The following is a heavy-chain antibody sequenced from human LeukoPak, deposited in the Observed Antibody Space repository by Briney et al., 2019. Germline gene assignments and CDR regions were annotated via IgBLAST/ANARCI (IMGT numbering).Heavy chain of an antibody. Sequence: SQTLSLTCTVSGGSISSGGYYWSWIRQPPGKGLEWIGYIYHSGSTYYNPSLKSRVTISVDRSKNQFSLKLSSVTAADTAVYYCAIEELVGATTTDYWGQGTLVTVSS. CDR1: GGSISSGGYY. CDR3: AIEELVGATTTDY. D-gene: IGHD1-26*01. V-gene: IGHV4-30-2*01. J-gene: IGHJ4*02. CDR2: IYHSGST.